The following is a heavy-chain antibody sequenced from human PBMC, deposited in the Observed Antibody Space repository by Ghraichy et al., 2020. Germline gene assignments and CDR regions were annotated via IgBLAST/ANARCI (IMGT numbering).Heavy chain of an antibody. CDR3: ASDYDGYDGLNY. J-gene: IGHJ4*02. V-gene: IGHV3-30*02. CDR2: IQSHGSDK. CDR1: GFTFSTYH. Sequence: GGSLRLSCAASGFTFSTYHMHWVRQAPGKGLEWVAFIQSHGSDKWFADSVKGRFTVSRDNSKNTVYLEMNSLRPEDTAVYYCASDYDGYDGLNYWGQGTLVTVSS. D-gene: IGHD4-17*01.